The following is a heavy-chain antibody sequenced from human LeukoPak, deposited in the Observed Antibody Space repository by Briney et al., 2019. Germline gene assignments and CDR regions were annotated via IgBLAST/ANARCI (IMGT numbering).Heavy chain of an antibody. CDR3: ARGVGYYLGDYFDY. D-gene: IGHD3-22*01. Sequence: SGGSLRLSCAASGFTFSSYWMHWVRQAPGKGLVWVSRFKSDGSSTSYADSVKGRFTISRDNAKNTLYLQMNSLRAEDTAVYYCARGVGYYLGDYFDYWGQGTLVTVSS. J-gene: IGHJ4*02. V-gene: IGHV3-74*01. CDR1: GFTFSSYW. CDR2: FKSDGSST.